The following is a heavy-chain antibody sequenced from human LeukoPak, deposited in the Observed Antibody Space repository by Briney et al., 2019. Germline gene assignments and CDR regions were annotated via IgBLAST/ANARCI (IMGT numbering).Heavy chain of an antibody. Sequence: PGRSLRLSCAASGFTFDDYAMHWVRQAPGKGLEWVSGISWNSGSIGYADSVKGRFTISRDNSKNTLYLQMNSLRAEDTAVYYCAKDGDILTGDAFDIWGQGTMVTVSS. CDR2: ISWNSGSI. CDR1: GFTFDDYA. J-gene: IGHJ3*02. V-gene: IGHV3-9*01. D-gene: IGHD3-9*01. CDR3: AKDGDILTGDAFDI.